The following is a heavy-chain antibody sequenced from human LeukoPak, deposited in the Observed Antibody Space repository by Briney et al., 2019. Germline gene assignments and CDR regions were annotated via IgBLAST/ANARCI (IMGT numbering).Heavy chain of an antibody. V-gene: IGHV3-23*01. J-gene: IGHJ3*02. D-gene: IGHD4-23*01. CDR2: ISGSGGST. CDR1: GFTFSSYA. Sequence: PGRSLRLSCAASGFTFSSYAMSWVRQAPGKGLEWVSAISGSGGSTYYADSVKGRFTISRDNSKNTLYLQMNSLRAEDTAVYYCAKVQAVVTGQDAFDIWGQGTMVTVSS. CDR3: AKVQAVVTGQDAFDI.